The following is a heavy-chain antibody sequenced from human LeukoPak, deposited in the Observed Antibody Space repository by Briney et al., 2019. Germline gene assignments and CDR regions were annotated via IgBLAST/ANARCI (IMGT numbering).Heavy chain of an antibody. CDR1: GGSISSSNW. CDR2: IYHSGST. V-gene: IGHV4-4*02. D-gene: IGHD3-3*01. Sequence: PSGTLSLTCAVSGGSISSSNWWSWVRQPPGKGLEWIGEIYHSGSTNYNPSLKSRVTISVDKSKNQFSLKLSSVTAADTAVYYCARGRETYYDFWSGKKSGYYYGMDVWGQGTTVTVSS. CDR3: ARGRETYYDFWSGKKSGYYYGMDV. J-gene: IGHJ6*02.